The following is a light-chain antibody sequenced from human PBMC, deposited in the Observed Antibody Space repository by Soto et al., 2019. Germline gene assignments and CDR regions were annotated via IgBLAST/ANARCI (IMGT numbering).Light chain of an antibody. Sequence: QSALTQPASVSGSPGQSITISCTGTSSDVGGYNYVYWYQQHPGQAPKLMIYDVSNRPSGGSNRFSGSKSGNTASLTISGRQAEDEADYYCSSYTTSSPVVFGGGTKVTVL. J-gene: IGLJ2*01. CDR2: DVS. CDR1: SSDVGGYNY. V-gene: IGLV2-14*03. CDR3: SSYTTSSPVV.